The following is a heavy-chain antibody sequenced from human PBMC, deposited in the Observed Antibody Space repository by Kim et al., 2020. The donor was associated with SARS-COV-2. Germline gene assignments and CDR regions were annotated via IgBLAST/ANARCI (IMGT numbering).Heavy chain of an antibody. CDR1: GGSVSSGSYY. J-gene: IGHJ6*02. V-gene: IGHV4-61*01. CDR3: ARVVRRPYGMDV. Sequence: SETLSLTCTVSGGSVSSGSYYWSWIRQPPGKGLEWIGYIYYSGSTNYNPSLKSRVTISVDTSKNQFSLKLSSVTAADTAVYYCARVVRRPYGMDVWGQGTTVTVSS. CDR2: IYYSGST. D-gene: IGHD2-2*01.